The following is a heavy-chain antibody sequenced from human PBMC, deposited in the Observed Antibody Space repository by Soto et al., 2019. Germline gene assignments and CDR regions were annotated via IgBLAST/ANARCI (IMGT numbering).Heavy chain of an antibody. CDR1: GFTFSSYG. D-gene: IGHD3-10*01. V-gene: IGHV3-30*18. Sequence: QVQLVESGGGVVQPGRSLRLSCAASGFTFSSYGMHWVRQAPGKGLEWVAVISYDGSNKYYADSVKGRFTISRDNSKNTLYLQMNSLRAEDTAVYYCAKVGTWRRGDLYYFDYWGQGTLVTVSS. CDR2: ISYDGSNK. CDR3: AKVGTWRRGDLYYFDY. J-gene: IGHJ4*02.